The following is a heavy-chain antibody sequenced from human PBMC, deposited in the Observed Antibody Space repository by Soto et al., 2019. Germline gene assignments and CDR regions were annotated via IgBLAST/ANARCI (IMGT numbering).Heavy chain of an antibody. CDR2: ISYDGSKK. CDR3: EKSYSDSSGSYWIDQ. Sequence: GGSLRLSCAASGFTFSTYGMHWVRQAPGKGLEWVAVISYDGSKKDYADSVKGRFTVSRDNSKYTLYLQTNSLRAEDTAVYYCEKSYSDSSGSYWIDQCGHGPLVTVYS. CDR1: GFTFSTYG. J-gene: IGHJ5*02. V-gene: IGHV3-30*18. D-gene: IGHD3-22*01.